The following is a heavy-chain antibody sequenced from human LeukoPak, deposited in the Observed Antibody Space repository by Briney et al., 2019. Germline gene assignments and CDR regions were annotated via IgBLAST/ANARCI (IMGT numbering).Heavy chain of an antibody. CDR1: GFTFSSYE. J-gene: IGHJ4*02. CDR2: INWSGGST. V-gene: IGHV3-20*04. D-gene: IGHD3-16*01. CDR3: VIPFGLGAWDFDY. Sequence: RPGGSLRLSCAASGFTFSSYEMNWVRQAPGKGLEWVSGINWSGGSTGYADSVKGRFTISRDNAKNTLYLQMNSLRAEDTAVYYCVIPFGLGAWDFDYWGRGTLVTVSS.